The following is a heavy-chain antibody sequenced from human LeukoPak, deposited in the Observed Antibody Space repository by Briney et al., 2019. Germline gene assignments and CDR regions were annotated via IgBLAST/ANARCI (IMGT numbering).Heavy chain of an antibody. CDR2: INPNSGGT. Sequence: VSVKVSCKASGYTFTGYYMHWVRQAPGQGLEWMGWINPNSGGTNYAQKFQGRVTMTRDTSISTAYMELSRLRSDDTAVYYRARVRIAVAGTTYYFDYWGQGTLVTVSS. V-gene: IGHV1-2*02. CDR1: GYTFTGYY. D-gene: IGHD6-19*01. CDR3: ARVRIAVAGTTYYFDY. J-gene: IGHJ4*02.